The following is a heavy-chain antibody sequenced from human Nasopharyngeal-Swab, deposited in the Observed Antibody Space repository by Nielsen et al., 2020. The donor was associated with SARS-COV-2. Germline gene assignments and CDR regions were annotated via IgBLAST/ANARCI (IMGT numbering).Heavy chain of an antibody. CDR3: ATGNYAGQDY. D-gene: IGHD1-7*01. V-gene: IGHV3-30*02. J-gene: IGHJ4*02. CDR1: GFTFSASS. Sequence: GGSLTLSCLASGFTFSASSMHWVRQAPGKGLEWVAFTRSDETKKYYADSVRGRFTISRDTSRDTLYLQMNSLRPEDTAIYYCATGNYAGQDYWGRGTLVTVSS. CDR2: TRSDETKK.